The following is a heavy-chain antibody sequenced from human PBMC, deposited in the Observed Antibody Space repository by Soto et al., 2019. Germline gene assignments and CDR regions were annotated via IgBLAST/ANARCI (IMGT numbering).Heavy chain of an antibody. D-gene: IGHD3-22*01. CDR1: GFTLSTYS. J-gene: IGHJ3*02. CDR3: AKGAGAYYYDSSGYGAFDI. CDR2: ISSSSSTI. V-gene: IGHV3-48*01. Sequence: PGGSLRLSCAASGFTLSTYSMNWVRQAPGKGLEWVSYISSSSSTIFYTDSVKGRFTVSRDNAKNSLYLQMNSLRAEDTAVYYCAKGAGAYYYDSSGYGAFDIWGQGTMVTVSS.